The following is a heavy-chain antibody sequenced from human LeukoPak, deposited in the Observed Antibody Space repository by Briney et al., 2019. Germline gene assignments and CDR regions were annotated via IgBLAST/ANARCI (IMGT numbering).Heavy chain of an antibody. V-gene: IGHV3-74*01. D-gene: IGHD6-19*01. CDR1: GFTFSRFL. Sequence: GGSLRLSCAASGFTFSRFLMHWVRQAPGKGLVWVSLISNDGRTTRYAHSVKGRFTISRDNAKNTLYLEINSLRAEDTAVYYCARDLAGSIDYWGQGTLVTVSS. CDR2: ISNDGRTT. CDR3: ARDLAGSIDY. J-gene: IGHJ4*02.